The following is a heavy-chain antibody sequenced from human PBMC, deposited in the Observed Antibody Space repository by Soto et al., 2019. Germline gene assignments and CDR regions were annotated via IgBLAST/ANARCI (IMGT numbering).Heavy chain of an antibody. CDR2: ISSSSSYI. J-gene: IGHJ5*02. Sequence: EVQLVESGGGLVKPGGSLRLSCAASGFTFSSYSMNWVRQAPGKGLEWVSSISSSSSYIYYEDSVKGRFTISRDNAKNSLYLQMNSLRAEDTAVYYCGREGYCTNGVCTMAWFDPWGQGTLVTVSS. CDR3: GREGYCTNGVCTMAWFDP. V-gene: IGHV3-21*01. D-gene: IGHD2-8*01. CDR1: GFTFSSYS.